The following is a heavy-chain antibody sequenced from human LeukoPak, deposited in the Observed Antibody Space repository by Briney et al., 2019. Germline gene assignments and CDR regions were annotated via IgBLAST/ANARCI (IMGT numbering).Heavy chain of an antibody. CDR2: IGSSDSTT. D-gene: IGHD5-12*01. V-gene: IGHV3-48*03. CDR3: AKDTVKVTTIRRVPHYMDV. Sequence: PGGSLRLSCVASGFTFSSYEMNWVRQAPGKGLEWLSYIGSSDSTTHYADSVKGRFTISRDNAKNSLYLQMNSLRAEDTAVYYCAKDTVKVTTIRRVPHYMDVWGKGTTVTISS. CDR1: GFTFSSYE. J-gene: IGHJ6*03.